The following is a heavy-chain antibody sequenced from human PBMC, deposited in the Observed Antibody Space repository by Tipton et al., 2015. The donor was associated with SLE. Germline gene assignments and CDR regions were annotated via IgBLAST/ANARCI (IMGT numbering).Heavy chain of an antibody. CDR1: GGSITDYS. V-gene: IGHV4-34*01. CDR3: ASPSRALDY. CDR2: INHRGGT. J-gene: IGHJ4*02. Sequence: TLSLTCSVSGGSITDYSWSWIRQPPGKGLEWIGEINHRGGTNYNPSLKSRISISIDTAKNHFLLKLHSVTAADTAVYYCASPSRALDYWGQGTLVTVAS. D-gene: IGHD6-13*01.